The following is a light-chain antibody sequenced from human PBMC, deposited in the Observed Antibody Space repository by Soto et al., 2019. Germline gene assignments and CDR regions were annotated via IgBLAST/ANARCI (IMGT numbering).Light chain of an antibody. CDR2: GAS. CDR1: QSSSRY. V-gene: IGKV3-20*01. Sequence: IVLTQSPGTLSLSPGERTTLSCRASQSSSRYLAWYQQKPGQGPRLLIYGASSRATGTPDRFSGSGAGTDFTLTINRLEHEDFALYYCQQYGSSPPTFGQGTKVEIK. J-gene: IGKJ1*01. CDR3: QQYGSSPPT.